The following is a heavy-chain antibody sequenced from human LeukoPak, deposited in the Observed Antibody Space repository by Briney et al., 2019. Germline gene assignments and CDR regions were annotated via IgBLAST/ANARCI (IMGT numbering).Heavy chain of an antibody. V-gene: IGHV1-18*01. CDR1: GYTFTSYG. CDR3: AREGAGPYSSSWYDY. J-gene: IGHJ4*02. D-gene: IGHD6-13*01. CDR2: ISAYNGNT. Sequence: ASVKVSCKASGYTFTSYGISWVRQAPGQGLEWMGWISAYNGNTSYAQKLQGRVTMTTDTSTSTAYMELRSLRSDDTAVYYCAREGAGPYSSSWYDYWGQGTLVTVSS.